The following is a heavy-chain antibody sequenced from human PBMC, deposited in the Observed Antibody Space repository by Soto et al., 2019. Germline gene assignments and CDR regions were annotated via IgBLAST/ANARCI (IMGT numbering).Heavy chain of an antibody. J-gene: IGHJ4*02. Sequence: ASVKVSCKASGYTFTRYDINWVRQATGQGLEWMGWMSPNSGNTAYAQKFQGRVTMTRNTSISTAYMELSSLRSEDTAVYYCARERTGPNYFDYWGQGTLVTVSS. CDR3: ARERTGPNYFDY. CDR1: GYTFTRYD. D-gene: IGHD1-7*01. V-gene: IGHV1-8*01. CDR2: MSPNSGNT.